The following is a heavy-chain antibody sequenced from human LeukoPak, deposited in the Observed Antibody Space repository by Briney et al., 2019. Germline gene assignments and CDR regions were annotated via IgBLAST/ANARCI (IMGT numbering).Heavy chain of an antibody. D-gene: IGHD3-22*01. J-gene: IGHJ6*02. CDR1: GGTFSSCA. Sequence: ASVKVSCKASGGTFSSCAISWVRQAPGQGLEWMGGIIPIFGTANYAQKFQGRVTITADESTSTAYMELSSLRSEDTAVYYCARVLLSEYYDSSGYYPELNMDVWGQGTTVTVSS. CDR2: IIPIFGTA. CDR3: ARVLLSEYYDSSGYYPELNMDV. V-gene: IGHV1-69*13.